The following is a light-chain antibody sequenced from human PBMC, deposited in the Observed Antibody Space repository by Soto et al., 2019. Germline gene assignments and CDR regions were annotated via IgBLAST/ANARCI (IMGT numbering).Light chain of an antibody. Sequence: QPVLTQSPSASASLGASVKLTCTLSSGHSSYAIAWHQQQPEKGPRYLMKLKSDGSHSKGDGIPARFSGSSSGAERYLTIASLQSEEEADYYCQTWGTGIVVFGGGTQLTVL. J-gene: IGLJ2*01. CDR3: QTWGTGIVV. CDR1: SGHSSYA. V-gene: IGLV4-69*01. CDR2: LKSDGSH.